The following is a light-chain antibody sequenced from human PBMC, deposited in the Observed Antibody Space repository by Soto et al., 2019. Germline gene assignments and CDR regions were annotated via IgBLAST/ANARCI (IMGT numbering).Light chain of an antibody. CDR2: DTS. CDR1: QSVTTY. J-gene: IGKJ3*01. Sequence: EIVLTQSPATLSSSPGERATLSCRASQSVTTYLAWYQQRPGQAPRLLIYDTSSRATGIPSRFSGSGSGTDFTLTISSLEPEDFAVYYCQPHVTFGPGTRVDFK. V-gene: IGKV3-11*01. CDR3: QPHVT.